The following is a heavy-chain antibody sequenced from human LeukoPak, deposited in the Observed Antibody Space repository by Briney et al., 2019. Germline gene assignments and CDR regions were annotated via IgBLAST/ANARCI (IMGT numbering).Heavy chain of an antibody. D-gene: IGHD1-26*01. CDR2: INRNGDST. J-gene: IGHJ4*02. V-gene: IGHV3-20*01. Sequence: PGGSLRLSCAASGFTVSSNYMSWVRQAPGKGLEWVSGINRNGDSTGYADFVKGRFTISRDNAKNSLYLQMNSLGVDDTALYHCARKGLGGELGGFDSWGQGTLVSVSS. CDR3: ARKGLGGELGGFDS. CDR1: GFTVSSNY.